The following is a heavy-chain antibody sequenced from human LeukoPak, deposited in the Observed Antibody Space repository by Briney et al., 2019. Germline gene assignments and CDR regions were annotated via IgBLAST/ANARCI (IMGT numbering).Heavy chain of an antibody. J-gene: IGHJ3*02. CDR3: ARDYSPTRIWFGESFDAFDI. V-gene: IGHV1-2*06. Sequence: ASVKVSCKASGYTFTGYYMHWVRQAPGQGLEWMGRSNPNSGGTNYAQKFQGRVTMTRDTSISTAYMELSRLRSDDTAVYYCARDYSPTRIWFGESFDAFDIWGQGTMVTVSS. D-gene: IGHD3-10*01. CDR2: SNPNSGGT. CDR1: GYTFTGYY.